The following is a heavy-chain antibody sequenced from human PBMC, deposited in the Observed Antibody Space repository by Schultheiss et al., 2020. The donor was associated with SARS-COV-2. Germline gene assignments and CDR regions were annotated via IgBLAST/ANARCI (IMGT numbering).Heavy chain of an antibody. V-gene: IGHV3-64*01. CDR1: GFTFSSYA. J-gene: IGHJ4*02. CDR3: AKGHYGYFDY. D-gene: IGHD3-10*01. CDR2: ISSNGGST. Sequence: GGSLRLSCAASGFTFSSYAMHWVRQAPGKGLEYVSAISSNGGSTYYANSVKGRFTISRDNSKNTLYLQMNSLRAEDTAVYYCAKGHYGYFDYWGQGTLVTVSS.